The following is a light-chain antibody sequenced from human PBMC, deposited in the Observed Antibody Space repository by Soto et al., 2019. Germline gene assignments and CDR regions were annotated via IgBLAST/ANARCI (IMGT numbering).Light chain of an antibody. Sequence: QSALTQPPSASGSPGESVTISCTGSGSDVGFYNYVSWYQQHPGKVPKLIIYEVTKRPSGVPDRFSGSKSGNTASLTVSGLQAEDEADYYCSSYAGTNNHHAFGTGTKV. CDR2: EVT. CDR1: GSDVGFYNY. V-gene: IGLV2-8*01. J-gene: IGLJ1*01. CDR3: SSYAGTNNHHA.